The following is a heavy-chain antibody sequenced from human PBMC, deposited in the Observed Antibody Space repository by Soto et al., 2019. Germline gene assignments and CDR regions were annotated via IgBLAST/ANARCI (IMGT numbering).Heavy chain of an antibody. CDR1: GGSISSCCYS. CDR3: ARYDSSGDFDY. CDR2: ISHSGST. V-gene: IGHV4-30-2*01. Sequence: SETLSLTFAVSGGSISSCCYSWSWIRQPPGKGLEWIGYISHSGSTDYNPSLKSRVTISPDRSKNQFSLKLSSVTAADTAVYYCARYDSSGDFDYWGQGTMVTVSS. J-gene: IGHJ4*03. D-gene: IGHD3-22*01.